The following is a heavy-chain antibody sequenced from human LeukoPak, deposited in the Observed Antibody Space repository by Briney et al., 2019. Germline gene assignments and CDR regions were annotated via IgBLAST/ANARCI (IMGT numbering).Heavy chain of an antibody. J-gene: IGHJ1*01. Sequence: GGSLRLSCAASGFTFISYAMNWVRQAPGKGLDWVSAISGSGVTTHYAGSVQGRFSISRDNSKNTLYLQMNSLRVEDTALYYCVKKVVVGATSPYSDFQDWGQGTLVTVSS. D-gene: IGHD1-26*01. CDR1: GFTFISYA. CDR2: ISGSGVTT. V-gene: IGHV3-23*01. CDR3: VKKVVVGATSPYSDFQD.